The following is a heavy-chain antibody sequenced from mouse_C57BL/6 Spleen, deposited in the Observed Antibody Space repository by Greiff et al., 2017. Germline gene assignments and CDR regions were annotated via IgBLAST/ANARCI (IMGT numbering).Heavy chain of an antibody. J-gene: IGHJ1*03. CDR1: GYAFSSSW. CDR3: ARRERSSYWYFDV. CDR2: IYPGDGDT. D-gene: IGHD1-1*01. V-gene: IGHV1-82*01. Sequence: QVQLQQSGPELVKPGASVKISCKASGYAFSSSWMNWVKQRPGKGLEWIGRIYPGDGDTNYNGKFKGKATLTADKSSSTAYMQLSSLTSEDSAVYVCARRERSSYWYFDVWGTGTTVTVSS.